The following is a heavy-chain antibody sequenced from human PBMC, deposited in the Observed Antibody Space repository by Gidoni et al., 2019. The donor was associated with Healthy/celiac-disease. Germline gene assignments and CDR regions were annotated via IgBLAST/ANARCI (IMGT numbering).Heavy chain of an antibody. CDR2: IWYDVSNK. CDR1: AFTFRSYR. D-gene: IGHD3-9*01. Sequence: QVQLVASGGGAVQPGRSLRLSCEASAFTFRSYRMYWAGQAPGKGLAWVAVIWYDVSNKYYADAVKGRFTISRDNSKNTLYLQMNSLRAEDTAVYYCARDRGYYDILTGYYKAPYYYGMDVWGQGTTVTVSS. V-gene: IGHV3-33*01. J-gene: IGHJ6*02. CDR3: ARDRGYYDILTGYYKAPYYYGMDV.